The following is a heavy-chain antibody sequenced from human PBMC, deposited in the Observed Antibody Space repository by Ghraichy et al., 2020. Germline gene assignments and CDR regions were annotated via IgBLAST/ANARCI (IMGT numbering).Heavy chain of an antibody. J-gene: IGHJ6*02. CDR3: ARAGGYSYPNSYYYYYGMDV. CDR2: MNPNSGNT. D-gene: IGHD5-18*01. Sequence: ASVKVSCKASGYTFTSYDINWVRQATGQGLEWMGWMNPNSGNTGYAQKFQGRVTMTRNTSISTAYMELSSLRSEDTAVYYCARAGGYSYPNSYYYYYGMDVWGQGTTVTVSS. CDR1: GYTFTSYD. V-gene: IGHV1-8*01.